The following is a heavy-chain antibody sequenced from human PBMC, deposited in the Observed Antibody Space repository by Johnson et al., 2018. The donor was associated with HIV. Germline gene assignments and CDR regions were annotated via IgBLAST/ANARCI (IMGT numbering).Heavy chain of an antibody. V-gene: IGHV3-30*03. D-gene: IGHD1-7*01. J-gene: IGHJ3*02. CDR1: GFTVSSNY. CDR3: ARVEWELELLGAFDI. CDR2: ISYDGSNK. Sequence: QVQLVESGGGLVQHGGSLRLSCAASGFTVSSNYMSWVRQAPGKGLEWVAVISYDGSNKYYADSVKGRFTISRDNSKNTLYLQMNSLRAEDTAVYYCARVEWELELLGAFDIWGQGTMVTVSS.